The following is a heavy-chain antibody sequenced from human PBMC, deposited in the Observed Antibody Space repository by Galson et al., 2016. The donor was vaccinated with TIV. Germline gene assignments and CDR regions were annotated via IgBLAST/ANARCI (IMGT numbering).Heavy chain of an antibody. D-gene: IGHD2-21*01. Sequence: SLRLSCAASGFPVSDNYMTWVRRAPGKGLEWVSIIHTGGNTNYADSVRGRFTISRDSSKDVLYLQMTSLRGEDTAVYFCARDRRHCGNECFLRYYYGMDVWGQGTTVTVSS. V-gene: IGHV3-66*02. CDR2: IHTGGNT. J-gene: IGHJ6*02. CDR1: GFPVSDNY. CDR3: ARDRRHCGNECFLRYYYGMDV.